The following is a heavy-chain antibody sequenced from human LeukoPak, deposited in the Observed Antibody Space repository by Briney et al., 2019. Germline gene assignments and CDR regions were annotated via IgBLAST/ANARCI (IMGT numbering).Heavy chain of an antibody. D-gene: IGHD3-22*01. CDR3: ARDERGRYYYDSSGYYRPDDAFDI. Sequence: GASVKVSCKASGYTFTSYDINWVRQATGQGLEWMGWMNPNSGNTGYAQKFQGRVTMTRNTSISTAYMELSSLRSEDTAVYYCARDERGRYYYDSSGYYRPDDAFDIWGQGTMVTVSS. CDR1: GYTFTSYD. CDR2: MNPNSGNT. V-gene: IGHV1-8*01. J-gene: IGHJ3*02.